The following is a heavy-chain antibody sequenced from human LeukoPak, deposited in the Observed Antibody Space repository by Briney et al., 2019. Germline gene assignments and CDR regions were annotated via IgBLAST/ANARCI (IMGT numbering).Heavy chain of an antibody. CDR2: ISGSGGST. V-gene: IGHV3-23*01. Sequence: GGSLRPSCAASGFTFSSYAMSWVRQAPGKGLEWVSAISGSGGSTYYADSVKGRFTISRDNSKNTLYLQMNSLRAEDTAVYYCAKDQAIAAAGTRLFSYWGQGTLVTVSS. CDR3: AKDQAIAAAGTRLFSY. D-gene: IGHD6-13*01. CDR1: GFTFSSYA. J-gene: IGHJ4*02.